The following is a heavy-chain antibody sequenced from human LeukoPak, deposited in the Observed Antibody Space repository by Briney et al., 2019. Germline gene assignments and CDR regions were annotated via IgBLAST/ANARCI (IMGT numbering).Heavy chain of an antibody. Sequence: PSETLSLTCTVSGGSITSYYWSWIRQPPGKGLEWIGYMHYSGSTSYNPSLKGRVTLSADTSKTQFSLRLSSVTAADTAVYYCARGLRSYGLNWGQGTLVTVSS. J-gene: IGHJ1*01. V-gene: IGHV4-59*01. CDR3: ARGLRSYGLN. CDR2: MHYSGST. D-gene: IGHD3-16*01. CDR1: GGSITSYY.